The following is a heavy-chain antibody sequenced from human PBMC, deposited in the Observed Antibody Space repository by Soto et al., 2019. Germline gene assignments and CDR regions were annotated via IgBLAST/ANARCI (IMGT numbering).Heavy chain of an antibody. J-gene: IGHJ3*02. Sequence: QVQLQESGPGLVKPSETLSLTCAVSGGSISHYYWSWIRQPPGKGLEWIGYIADTGSTNYNASLRSRVTLSVDTSTNQFSLELRSVTAAYTAVYYCTRRGGFPFALDTWGQGTMVTVSS. V-gene: IGHV4-59*08. CDR1: GGSISHYY. CDR2: IADTGST. CDR3: TRRGGFPFALDT. D-gene: IGHD1-26*01.